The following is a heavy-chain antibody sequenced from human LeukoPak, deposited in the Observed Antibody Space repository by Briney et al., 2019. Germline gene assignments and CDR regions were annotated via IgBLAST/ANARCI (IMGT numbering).Heavy chain of an antibody. V-gene: IGHV1-8*01. CDR3: ARGRDEGYYGSGSSYYYYMDV. Sequence: GASVKVSCKASGCTFTSYDINWVRQATGQGLEWMGWMNPNSGNTGYAQKFQGRVTMTRNTSISTAYMELSSLRSEDTAVYYCARGRDEGYYGSGSSYYYYMDVWGKGTTVTVSS. CDR2: MNPNSGNT. D-gene: IGHD3-10*01. J-gene: IGHJ6*03. CDR1: GCTFTSYD.